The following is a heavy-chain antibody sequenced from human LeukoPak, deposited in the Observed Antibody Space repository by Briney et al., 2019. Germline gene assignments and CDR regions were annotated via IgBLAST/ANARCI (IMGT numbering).Heavy chain of an antibody. D-gene: IGHD3-22*01. CDR1: GFTFSSYA. J-gene: IGHJ4*02. CDR3: ANVHDCDSSCDC. Sequence: GGSLRLSCAASGFTFSSYAMSWVRQAPGKGLEWVSAISGSGGCTYYADSVKGRFTISRDNAKNSLYLQMNSLRAEDTAVYYCANVHDCDSSCDCWGQGTLVTVPS. CDR2: ISGSGGCT. V-gene: IGHV3-23*01.